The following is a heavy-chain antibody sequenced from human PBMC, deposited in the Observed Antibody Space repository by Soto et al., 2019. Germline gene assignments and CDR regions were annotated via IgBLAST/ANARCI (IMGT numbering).Heavy chain of an antibody. CDR1: GGSISSYY. CDR3: ARDSLGYCSSNSCSRGYYYYYMDV. CDR2: IYYSGST. J-gene: IGHJ6*03. V-gene: IGHV4-59*01. Sequence: SETLSLTCTVSGGSISSYYWSWIRQPPGKGLEWIGYIYYSGSTNYNPSLKSRVTISVDTSKNQFSLKLSSVTAADTAVYYCARDSLGYCSSNSCSRGYYYYYMDVWGKGTTVTVSS. D-gene: IGHD2-2*01.